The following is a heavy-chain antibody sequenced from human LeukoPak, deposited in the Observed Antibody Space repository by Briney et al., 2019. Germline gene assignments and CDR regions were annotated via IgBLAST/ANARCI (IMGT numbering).Heavy chain of an antibody. J-gene: IGHJ4*02. D-gene: IGHD3-16*01. V-gene: IGHV3-9*01. CDR1: GFTFDDYA. CDR2: ISWNSGSI. CDR3: AKGWLRLGEFGYYFDY. Sequence: PGGSLRLSCAASGFTFDDYAMHWVRQAPGKGLEWVSGISWNSGSIGYADSVKGRFTISRDNAKNSLYLQMNSLRAEDTALYYCAKGWLRLGEFGYYFDYWGQGTLVTVSS.